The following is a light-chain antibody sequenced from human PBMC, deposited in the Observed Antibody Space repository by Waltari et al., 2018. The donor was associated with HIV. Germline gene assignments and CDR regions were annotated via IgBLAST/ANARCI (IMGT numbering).Light chain of an antibody. CDR1: STNLGINT. CDR3: AAWDDSLKGPL. CDR2: SYN. J-gene: IGLJ2*01. Sequence: QSVLTQPPPASGTPGQRVTIPCSGSSTNLGINTVNWYQQRPGTAPKLLIYSYNLRPSGVPDRFSGSKSGTSASLAISGLQSEDEADYYCAAWDDSLKGPLFGGGTKVTVL. V-gene: IGLV1-44*01.